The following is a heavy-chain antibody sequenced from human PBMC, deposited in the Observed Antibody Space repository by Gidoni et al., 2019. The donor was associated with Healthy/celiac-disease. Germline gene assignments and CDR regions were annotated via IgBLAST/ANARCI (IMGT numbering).Heavy chain of an antibody. V-gene: IGHV3-23*01. D-gene: IGHD3-22*01. CDR1: GFTLCRYA. Sequence: EVQLLASGGGLVQPGGSLGLSCPPFGFTLCRYALSWVRQAPGRGLECVSAISGSGGRTYYADSVKGRFTISRDNSKNTLYLQMNSRGAEDTAVYYCAKAPEPYYYDSSGYYYFDYWGQGTLVTVSS. J-gene: IGHJ4*02. CDR3: AKAPEPYYYDSSGYYYFDY. CDR2: ISGSGGRT.